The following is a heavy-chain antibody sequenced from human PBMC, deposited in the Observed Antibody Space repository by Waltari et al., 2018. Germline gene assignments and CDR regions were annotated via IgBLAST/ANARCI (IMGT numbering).Heavy chain of an antibody. CDR2: ISYDGSNK. CDR3: ARASYYYGSGSYYNPHLDY. V-gene: IGHV3-30-3*01. D-gene: IGHD3-10*01. J-gene: IGHJ4*02. Sequence: MHWVRQAPGKGLEWVAVISYDGSNKYYADSVKGRFTISRDNSKNTLYLQMNSLRAEDTAVYYCARASYYYGSGSYYNPHLDYWGQGTLVTVSS.